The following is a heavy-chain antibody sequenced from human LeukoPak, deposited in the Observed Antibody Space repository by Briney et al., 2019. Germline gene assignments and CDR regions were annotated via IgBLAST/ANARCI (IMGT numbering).Heavy chain of an antibody. Sequence: GGSLRLSCAASGFTFSGSAMHWVRQASGKGLEWVGRIRSKANSYATAYAASVKGRFTISRDDSKNTAYLQMNSLKTEDTAVYYCTRHQDPDIVVVPAARVYGMDVWGQGTTVTVSS. D-gene: IGHD2-2*01. J-gene: IGHJ6*02. CDR3: TRHQDPDIVVVPAARVYGMDV. CDR1: GFTFSGSA. CDR2: IRSKANSYAT. V-gene: IGHV3-73*01.